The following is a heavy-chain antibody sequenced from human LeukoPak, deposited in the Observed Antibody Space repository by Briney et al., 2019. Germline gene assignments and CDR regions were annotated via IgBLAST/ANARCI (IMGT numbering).Heavy chain of an antibody. CDR2: IKQDGSEK. V-gene: IGHV3-7*04. D-gene: IGHD5-18*01. CDR3: ARDVDTALARSAFDI. J-gene: IGHJ3*02. Sequence: SGGSLRLSCAASGFTFSSYWMSWVRQAPGKGLEWVANIKQDGSEKYYVDSVKGRFTISRDNAKNTLYLQMNSLRVEDTAVYYCARDVDTALARSAFDIWGQGTMVTVSS. CDR1: GFTFSSYW.